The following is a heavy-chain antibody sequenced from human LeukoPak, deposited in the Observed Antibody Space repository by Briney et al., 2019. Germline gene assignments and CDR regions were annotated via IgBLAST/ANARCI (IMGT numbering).Heavy chain of an antibody. CDR1: GGSISSYY. D-gene: IGHD3-22*01. CDR2: IYTSGST. J-gene: IGHJ3*02. V-gene: IGHV4-4*07. Sequence: SETLSLTCTVSGGSISSYYWSWIRQPAGKGLEWIGRIYTSGSTNYNPSLKSRVTMSVDTSKNQFSLKLSSVTAADTAVYYCARDRDYYDSSGYYDHAAFDIRGQGTMVTVSS. CDR3: ARDRDYYDSSGYYDHAAFDI.